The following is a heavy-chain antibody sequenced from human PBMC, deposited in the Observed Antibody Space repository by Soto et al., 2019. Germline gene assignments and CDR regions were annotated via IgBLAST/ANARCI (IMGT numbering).Heavy chain of an antibody. CDR3: ARHPSGFYDS. CDR1: GASISNYNY. V-gene: IGHV4-39*01. J-gene: IGHJ4*02. CDR2: IYYSGAT. D-gene: IGHD3-3*01. Sequence: ASETLSLTCNVSGASISNYNYWAWIRQPPGKGLEWIGSIYYSGATYYNSSLKSRVIISSDMSKNQFSLRLTSVTAADTAVYSCARHPSGFYDSWGQGTLVTVSS.